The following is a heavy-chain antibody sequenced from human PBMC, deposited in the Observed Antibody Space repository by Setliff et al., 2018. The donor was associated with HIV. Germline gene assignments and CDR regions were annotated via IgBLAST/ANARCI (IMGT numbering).Heavy chain of an antibody. D-gene: IGHD3-9*01. Sequence: GASVKVSCKASGGTFSRLAISWVRQAPGQGLEWMGGIIPIYGTVNYAQKFQGRVTITADESTTTAYMELSSLRSEDTAVYYCATSPRGTYDDILTGLPRGYFDPWGQGTQVTVSS. CDR1: GGTFSRLA. V-gene: IGHV1-69*13. CDR2: IIPIYGTV. J-gene: IGHJ5*02. CDR3: ATSPRGTYDDILTGLPRGYFDP.